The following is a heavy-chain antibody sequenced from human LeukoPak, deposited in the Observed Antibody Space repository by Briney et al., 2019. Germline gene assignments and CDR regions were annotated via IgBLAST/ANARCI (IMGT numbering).Heavy chain of an antibody. V-gene: IGHV4-31*03. CDR1: GGSISSGGYY. CDR3: ARDQRQYDFWSGYPLNWFDP. Sequence: VKPSQTLSLTCTVSGGSISSGGYYWGWIRQHPGKGLEWIGYIYYSGSTYYNPSLKSRVTISVDTSKNQFSLKLSSVTAADTAVYYCARDQRQYDFWSGYPLNWFDPWGQGTLVTVSS. D-gene: IGHD3-3*01. CDR2: IYYSGST. J-gene: IGHJ5*02.